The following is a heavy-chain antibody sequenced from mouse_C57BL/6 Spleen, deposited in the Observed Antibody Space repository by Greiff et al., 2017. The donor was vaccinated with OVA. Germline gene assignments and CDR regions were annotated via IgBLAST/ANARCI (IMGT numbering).Heavy chain of an antibody. D-gene: IGHD1-3*01. CDR2: INPYNGGT. V-gene: IGHV1-19*01. CDR3: ARLKWDAGNY. J-gene: IGHJ2*01. CDR1: GYTFTDYY. Sequence: VQLQQSGPVLVKPGASVKLSCKASGYTFTDYYMNWVKQSHGKSLEWIGVINPYNGGTSYNQKFKGKATLTVDKSSSTAYMALNSLTSENSAVYYCARLKWDAGNYWGKGTTLTVSS.